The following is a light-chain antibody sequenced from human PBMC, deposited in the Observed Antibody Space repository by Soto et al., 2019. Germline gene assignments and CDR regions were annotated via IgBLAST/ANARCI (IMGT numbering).Light chain of an antibody. CDR2: DAS. Sequence: EIVLTQSPATLYLSPGERATLSCRASQSVSSYLAWYQQKPGQAPRLLIYDASNRATGIPARFSGSGSGTDFTLTISSREPEDFAVYYCQQRSNWPLTFGGGTKVEIK. CDR1: QSVSSY. J-gene: IGKJ4*01. CDR3: QQRSNWPLT. V-gene: IGKV3-11*01.